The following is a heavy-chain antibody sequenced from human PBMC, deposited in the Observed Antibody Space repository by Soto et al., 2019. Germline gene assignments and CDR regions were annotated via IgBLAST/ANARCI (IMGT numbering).Heavy chain of an antibody. CDR2: IFSNDEK. CDR3: ARIHSGYDYPWFDP. Sequence: SGPTLVNPTETLTLTCTVSGFSLSNARMGVSWIRQPPGKALEWLAHIFSNDEKSYSTSLKSRLTISKDTSRSQVVLTMTNMDPVDTATYYRARIHSGYDYPWFDPWGQGTLVTVSS. D-gene: IGHD5-12*01. V-gene: IGHV2-26*01. J-gene: IGHJ5*02. CDR1: GFSLSNARMG.